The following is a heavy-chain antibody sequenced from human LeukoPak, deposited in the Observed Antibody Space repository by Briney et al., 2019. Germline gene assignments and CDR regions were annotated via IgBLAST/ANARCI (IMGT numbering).Heavy chain of an antibody. CDR1: GGSFSGYY. CDR3: ARSQRDNIVVVVAATDSGSDY. V-gene: IGHV4-34*01. CDR2: INHSGST. D-gene: IGHD2-15*01. Sequence: SETLSLTCAVYGGSFSGYYWSWIRQPPGKGLEWIGGINHSGSTNYNPSLKSRVTISVDTSKNQFSLKLSSVTAADTAVYYCARSQRDNIVVVVAATDSGSDYWGQGTLVTVSS. J-gene: IGHJ4*02.